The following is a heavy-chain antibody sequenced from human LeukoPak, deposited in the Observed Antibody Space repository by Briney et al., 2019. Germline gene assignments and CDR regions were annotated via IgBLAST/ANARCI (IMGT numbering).Heavy chain of an antibody. CDR1: GGSFSGYY. Sequence: SETLSLTCAVYGGSFSGYYWSWIRQPPGKGLEWIGEINHSGSTNYNPSLKSRVTISVDTSKNQFSLKLSSVTAADTAVYYCARGQNYYYDSGGYFDYWGQGTLVTVSS. J-gene: IGHJ4*02. CDR2: INHSGST. D-gene: IGHD3-22*01. V-gene: IGHV4-34*01. CDR3: ARGQNYYYDSGGYFDY.